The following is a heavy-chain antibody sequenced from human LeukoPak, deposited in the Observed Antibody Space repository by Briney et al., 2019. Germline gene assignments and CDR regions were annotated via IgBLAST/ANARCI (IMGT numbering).Heavy chain of an antibody. CDR3: AKDRGAAAGRAVFDY. V-gene: IGHV3-23*01. D-gene: IGHD6-13*01. CDR1: GFTFSSYA. Sequence: GGSLRLSCAASGFTFSSYAMSWVRQAPGKGLEWASAISGSGGSTYYADSVKGRFTISRDDSKNTLYLQMNSLRAEDTAVYYCAKDRGAAAGRAVFDYWGQGTLVTVSS. J-gene: IGHJ4*02. CDR2: ISGSGGST.